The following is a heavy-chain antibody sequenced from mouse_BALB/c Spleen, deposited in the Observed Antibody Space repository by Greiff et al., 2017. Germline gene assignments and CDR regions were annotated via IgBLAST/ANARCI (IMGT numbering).Heavy chain of an antibody. CDR2: RWGDGST. CDR3: ARVTTVVDWYFDV. CDR1: GFSLTGYG. D-gene: IGHD1-1*01. Sequence: VKLQESGPGLVAPSQSLSITCTVSGFSLTGYGVNWVRQPPGKGLEWLGMRWGDGSTDYNSALNSRLSISKDNSKSQVFLKMNSLQTDDTARYYWARVTTVVDWYFDVWGAGTTVTVSS. V-gene: IGHV2-6-7*01. J-gene: IGHJ1*01.